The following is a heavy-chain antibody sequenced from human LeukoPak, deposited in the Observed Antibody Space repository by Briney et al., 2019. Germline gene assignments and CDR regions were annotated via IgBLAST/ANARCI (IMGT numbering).Heavy chain of an antibody. V-gene: IGHV4-34*01. D-gene: IGHD4-17*01. CDR1: GGSFSGYY. J-gene: IGHJ4*02. Sequence: SETLSLTCAVYGGSFSGYYWSWIRQPPGKGLEWIGEINHSGSTNYNPSLKSRVTISVDTSKNQFSLKLSSVTAADTAVYYCASYSYGDYSWTFDYWGQGTLVTVSS. CDR2: INHSGST. CDR3: ASYSYGDYSWTFDY.